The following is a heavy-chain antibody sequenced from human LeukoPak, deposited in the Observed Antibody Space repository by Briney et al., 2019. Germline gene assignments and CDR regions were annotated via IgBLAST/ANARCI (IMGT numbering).Heavy chain of an antibody. J-gene: IGHJ5*02. CDR1: GYTFTGYY. Sequence: ASVKVSCKASGYTFTGYYMHWVRQAPGQGLEWMGWINPNSGGTNYAQKFQGRVTMTRDTSISTAYMELSRLRSDDTAVYYCARTPDVVDGDSEGWFDPWGQGTLVTVSS. V-gene: IGHV1-2*02. CDR2: INPNSGGT. CDR3: ARTPDVVDGDSEGWFDP. D-gene: IGHD4-17*01.